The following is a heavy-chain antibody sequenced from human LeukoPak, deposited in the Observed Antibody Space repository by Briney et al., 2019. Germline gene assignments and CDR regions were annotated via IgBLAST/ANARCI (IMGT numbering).Heavy chain of an antibody. CDR1: GYTFTTYW. CDR3: ARHLFSSSPSDY. D-gene: IGHD6-13*01. CDR2: IGPSDSYI. V-gene: IGHV5-10-1*01. J-gene: IGHJ4*02. Sequence: GESLKIPCKGSGYTFTTYWISCVRQMPGKGLEWMGRIGPSDSYINYSPSLQGHVTISTDKSVSIVYLQWSSLQASDTAMYYCARHLFSSSPSDYWGQGTLVTVSS.